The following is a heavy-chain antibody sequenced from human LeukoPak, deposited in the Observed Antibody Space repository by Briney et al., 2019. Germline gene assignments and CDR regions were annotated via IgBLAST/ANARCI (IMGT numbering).Heavy chain of an antibody. CDR1: GYTLTELS. V-gene: IGHV1-24*01. Sequence: ASVKVSCKVSGYTLTELSMHWVRQAPGKGLEWMGGFDPEDGETSYAQKFQGRVTMTRDTSTSTVYMELSSLRSEDTAVYYCARGNYYDSSGYYSPGFDYWGQGTLVTVSS. J-gene: IGHJ4*02. D-gene: IGHD3-22*01. CDR2: FDPEDGET. CDR3: ARGNYYDSSGYYSPGFDY.